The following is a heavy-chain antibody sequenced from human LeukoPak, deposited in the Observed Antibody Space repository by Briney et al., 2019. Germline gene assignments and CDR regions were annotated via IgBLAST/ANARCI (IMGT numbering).Heavy chain of an antibody. CDR1: GYTFTGYY. CDR3: ARRAIFGVVNHFDY. CDR2: INPNSGGT. Sequence: ASVKVSCKASGYTFTGYYMHWVRQAPGQGLEWMGRINPNSGGTNYAQKFQGRVTMTRDTSISTAYMELSRLRSDDTAVYYCARRAIFGVVNHFDYWGQGTLVTVSS. V-gene: IGHV1-2*02. J-gene: IGHJ4*02. D-gene: IGHD3-3*01.